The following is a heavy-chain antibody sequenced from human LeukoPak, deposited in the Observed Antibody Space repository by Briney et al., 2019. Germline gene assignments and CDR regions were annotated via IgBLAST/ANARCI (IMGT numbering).Heavy chain of an antibody. V-gene: IGHV1-46*01. CDR3: VRDGSYYDSRGYYYLY. Sequence: ASVKVSCKASGYTFTSYYMHWVRQAPGQGLEWMGIINPSGGSTSYAQKFQGRVTITADESTGTAYMELSSLRSEDTAVYYCVRDGSYYDSRGYYYLYWGQGTLVTVSS. J-gene: IGHJ4*02. CDR1: GYTFTSYY. D-gene: IGHD3-22*01. CDR2: INPSGGST.